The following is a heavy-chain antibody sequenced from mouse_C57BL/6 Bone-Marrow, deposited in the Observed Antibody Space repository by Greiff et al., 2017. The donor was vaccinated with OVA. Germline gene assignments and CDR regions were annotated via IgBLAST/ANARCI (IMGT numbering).Heavy chain of an antibody. CDR3: ARGTYYGSSDGSFDY. V-gene: IGHV1-26*01. CDR2: INPNNGGT. CDR1: GYTFTDYY. J-gene: IGHJ2*01. D-gene: IGHD1-1*01. Sequence: VQLQQPGPELVKPGASVKISCKASGYTFTDYYMNWVKQSHGQSLEWIGDINPNNGGTSYNQKFKGKATLTVDKSSSTAYMELRSLTSEDSAVYDCARGTYYGSSDGSFDYWGQGTTLTVSS.